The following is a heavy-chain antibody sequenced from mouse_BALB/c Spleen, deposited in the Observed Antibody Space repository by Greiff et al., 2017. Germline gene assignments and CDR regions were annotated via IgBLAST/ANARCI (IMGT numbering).Heavy chain of an antibody. J-gene: IGHJ2*01. V-gene: IGHV5-6-4*01. CDR3: TRDRRPYYFDY. CDR1: GFTFSSYT. Sequence: EVKVEESGGGLVKPGGSLKLSCAASGFTFSSYTMSWVRQTPEKRLEWVATISSGGSYTYYPDSVKGRFTISRDNAKNTLYLQMSSLKSEDTAMYYCTRDRRPYYFDYWGQGTTLTVSS. CDR2: ISSGGSYT.